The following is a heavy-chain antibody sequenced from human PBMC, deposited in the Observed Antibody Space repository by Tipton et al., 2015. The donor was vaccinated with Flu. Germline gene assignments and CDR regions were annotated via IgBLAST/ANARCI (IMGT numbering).Heavy chain of an antibody. CDR1: GGSLSTTSYH. J-gene: IGHJ4*02. V-gene: IGHV4-39*07. CDR2: LYYTGDT. D-gene: IGHD1-26*01. CDR3: ARVTSYYFFFDS. Sequence: LRLSCSVSGGSLSTTSYHWAWIRQPPGKALEWIGSLYYTGDTFYNPSLRSRVTMSIDLSKNQFSLRLSSVTAADTAVFYCARVTSYYFFFDSWGQGTRVTVS.